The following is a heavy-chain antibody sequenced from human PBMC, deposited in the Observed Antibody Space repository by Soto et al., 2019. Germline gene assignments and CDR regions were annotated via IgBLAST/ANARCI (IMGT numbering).Heavy chain of an antibody. CDR3: AKRRGAGGYFDY. Sequence: DVQLLESGGGLAQPEGSLRLSCAASGFTFSSYAMGWVRQGPGKGLEWVAVVSIGGSTHYADSVRGRFTISRDNSKNTLSLQMNSLTAEDTAVYFCAKRRGAGGYFDYWGQGALVTVSS. D-gene: IGHD2-15*01. CDR1: GFTFSSYA. CDR2: VSIGGST. V-gene: IGHV3-23*01. J-gene: IGHJ4*02.